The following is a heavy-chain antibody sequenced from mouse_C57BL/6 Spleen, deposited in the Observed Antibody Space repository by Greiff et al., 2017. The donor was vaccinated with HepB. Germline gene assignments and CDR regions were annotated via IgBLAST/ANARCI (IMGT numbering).Heavy chain of an antibody. CDR2: IDPSDSET. Sequence: QVQLKQPGAELVRPGSSVKLSCKASGYTFTSYWMHWVKQRPIQGLEWIGNIDPSDSETHYNQKFKDKATLTVDKSSSTAYMQLSSLTSEDSAVYCCARDYDWYFDVWGTGTTVTVSS. CDR1: GYTFTSYW. J-gene: IGHJ1*03. CDR3: ARDYDWYFDV. D-gene: IGHD2-4*01. V-gene: IGHV1-52*01.